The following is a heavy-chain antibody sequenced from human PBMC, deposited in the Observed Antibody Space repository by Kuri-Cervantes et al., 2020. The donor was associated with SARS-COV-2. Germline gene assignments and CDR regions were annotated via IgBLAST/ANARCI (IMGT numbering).Heavy chain of an antibody. Sequence: GGSLRLSCAASGFTFSSCAMHWVRLAPGKGLEWVAFISYDGSNEYYADSVRGRFTISRDNSNNTLYLQVNRLRAEDTGMYYCATDRDGFHDFWGQGTLVTVSS. D-gene: IGHD3-10*01. J-gene: IGHJ4*02. CDR1: GFTFSSCA. CDR2: ISYDGSNE. CDR3: ATDRDGFHDF. V-gene: IGHV3-30*01.